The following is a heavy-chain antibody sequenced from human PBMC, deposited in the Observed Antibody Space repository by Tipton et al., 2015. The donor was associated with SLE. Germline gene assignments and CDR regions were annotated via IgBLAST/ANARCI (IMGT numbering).Heavy chain of an antibody. CDR1: GDNVSSNSAA. J-gene: IGHJ3*02. CDR2: TYYRSKWYN. CDR3: ARDPGEITGDDGAFDI. Sequence: GLVKPSQTLSLTCAISGDNVSSNSAAWNWIRQSPSRGLEWLGRTYYRSKWYNDYAVSVKSRISINPDTSKNHVSLQLNSVTPEDTAVYFCARDPGEITGDDGAFDIWGQGTMVTVSS. D-gene: IGHD7-27*01. V-gene: IGHV6-1*01.